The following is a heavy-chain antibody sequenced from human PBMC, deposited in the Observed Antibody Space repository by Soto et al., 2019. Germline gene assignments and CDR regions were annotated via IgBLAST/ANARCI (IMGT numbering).Heavy chain of an antibody. J-gene: IGHJ4*02. V-gene: IGHV4-59*01. Sequence: SETLSLTCTVSGGSISSYYWSWIRQPPGKGLEWIGYIYYSGSTNYNPSLKSRVTISVDTSKNQFSLKLSSVTAADTAVYYCARFDYYDSSSYLDFGPKWGQGTPVTVSS. D-gene: IGHD3-22*01. CDR1: GGSISSYY. CDR2: IYYSGST. CDR3: ARFDYYDSSSYLDFGPK.